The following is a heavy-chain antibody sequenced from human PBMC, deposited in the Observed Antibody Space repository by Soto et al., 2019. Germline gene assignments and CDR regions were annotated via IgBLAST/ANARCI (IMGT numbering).Heavy chain of an antibody. J-gene: IGHJ4*02. CDR1: GGSVSSNIYY. V-gene: IGHV4-31*03. CDR2: IYYSGST. Sequence: PSETLSLTCSVSGGSVSSNIYYWTWIRQHPGKGPEWIGHIYYSGSTYYNPSLKSRVTISLDMSKNQFSLKLTSVSAADTAVYYCARGYDYGSGGYLFDYWGQGTLVTVSS. CDR3: ARGYDYGSGGYLFDY. D-gene: IGHD3-22*01.